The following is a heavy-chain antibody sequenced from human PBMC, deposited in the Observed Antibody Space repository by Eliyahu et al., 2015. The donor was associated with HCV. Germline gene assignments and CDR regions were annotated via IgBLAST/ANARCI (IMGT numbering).Heavy chain of an antibody. D-gene: IGHD1-1*01. V-gene: IGHV3-7*01. CDR2: XKEDGSEK. Sequence: EVQLVESGGGLVQPGGSLRLSCAASGFPFGIYWMSWVRQAPGKGLEWVANXKEDGSEKYYVDSVKGRFTISRDNAEKSLYLQINSLRAEDTAVYYCARVRPGNYFDFWGQGTLVTVSS. CDR1: GFPFGIYW. CDR3: ARVRPGNYFDF. J-gene: IGHJ4*02.